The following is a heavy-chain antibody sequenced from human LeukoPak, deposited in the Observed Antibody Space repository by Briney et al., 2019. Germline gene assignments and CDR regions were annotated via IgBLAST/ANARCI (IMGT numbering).Heavy chain of an antibody. V-gene: IGHV3-23*01. D-gene: IGHD1-26*01. CDR2: INRSGST. CDR3: AKETSESYSPLEH. J-gene: IGHJ1*01. Sequence: GGSLRLSCAASGFTFSSYAMTCVRQAPGKGLEWVSTINRSGSTYDADSVKGRFTISRDNSKNTLYLQMNSLRAEDTAIYYCAKETSESYSPLEHWGQGTLVTVSS. CDR1: GFTFSSYA.